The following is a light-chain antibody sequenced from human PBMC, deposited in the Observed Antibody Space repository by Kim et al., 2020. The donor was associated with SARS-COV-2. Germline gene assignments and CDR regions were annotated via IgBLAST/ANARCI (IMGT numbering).Light chain of an antibody. J-gene: IGKJ4*01. CDR2: GVS. Sequence: SPGERVSLSCRASQSVGRNYVAWYQQKPGQVPRLLIYGVSYRATGVPERFSGSGSGTDFTLTISRLEPEDFAVYYCHQYDDSPLTFGGGTKVDIK. CDR1: QSVGRNY. CDR3: HQYDDSPLT. V-gene: IGKV3-20*01.